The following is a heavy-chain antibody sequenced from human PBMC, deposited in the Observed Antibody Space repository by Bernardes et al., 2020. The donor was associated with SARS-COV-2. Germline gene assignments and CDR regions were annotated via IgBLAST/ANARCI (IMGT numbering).Heavy chain of an antibody. J-gene: IGHJ4*02. V-gene: IGHV4-34*01. CDR2: INHSGST. CDR1: GGSFSGYY. Sequence: SETLSLTCAVYGGSFSGYYWSWIRQPPGKGLEWIGEINHSGSTNYNPSLKSRVTISVDTSKNQFSLKLSSVTAADTAVYYCARVERGDCSGGSCYYQGDYWGQGTLVTVSS. D-gene: IGHD2-15*01. CDR3: ARVERGDCSGGSCYYQGDY.